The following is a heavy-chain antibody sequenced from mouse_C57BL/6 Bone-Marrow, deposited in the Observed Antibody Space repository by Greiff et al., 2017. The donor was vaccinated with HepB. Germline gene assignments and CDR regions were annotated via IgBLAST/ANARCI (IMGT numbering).Heavy chain of an antibody. D-gene: IGHD2-3*01. J-gene: IGHJ3*01. V-gene: IGHV1-81*01. Sequence: VQLQQSGAELARPGASVKLSCKASGYTFTSYGISWVKQRTGQGLEWIGEIYPRSGNTYYNEKFKGKATLTADKSSSTAYMELRSLTSEDSAVYFCALYDGYFWGQGTLVTVSA. CDR2: IYPRSGNT. CDR3: ALYDGYF. CDR1: GYTFTSYG.